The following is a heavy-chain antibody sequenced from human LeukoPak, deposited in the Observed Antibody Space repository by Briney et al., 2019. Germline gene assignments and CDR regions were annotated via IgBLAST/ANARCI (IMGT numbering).Heavy chain of an antibody. Sequence: GGSLRLSCAASGFIISAHYMSWVRQAPGKGSEWVSVMFSGGDTRYAESVRGRFSISRDISKNTFYLQMNSLRAEDTAVYYCARGYSFANPYMDVWGKGTTVTISS. V-gene: IGHV3-53*01. CDR1: GFIISAHY. CDR3: ARGYSFANPYMDV. CDR2: MFSGGDT. J-gene: IGHJ6*03. D-gene: IGHD2-21*01.